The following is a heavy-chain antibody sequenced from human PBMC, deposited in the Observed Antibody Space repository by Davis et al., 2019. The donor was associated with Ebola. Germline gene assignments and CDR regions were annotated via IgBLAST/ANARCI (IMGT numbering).Heavy chain of an antibody. CDR3: AKELQWQGADD. D-gene: IGHD6-19*01. CDR1: GFTFDDYA. Sequence: PGGSLRLSCAASGFTFDDYAMHWVRQAPGKGLEWVSGISWNSGSIGYADSVKGRFTISRDNSKNTLYLQLNGLKSQDTAVYYCAKELQWQGADDWGQGTLVTVSS. J-gene: IGHJ4*02. V-gene: IGHV3-9*01. CDR2: ISWNSGSI.